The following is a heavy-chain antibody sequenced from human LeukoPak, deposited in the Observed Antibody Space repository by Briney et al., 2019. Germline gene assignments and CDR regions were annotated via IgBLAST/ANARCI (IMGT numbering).Heavy chain of an antibody. V-gene: IGHV1-2*02. D-gene: IGHD6-13*01. CDR2: INPNSGGT. CDR3: ARDAAASYYYYYMDV. CDR1: GYTFTGYY. Sequence: ASVKVSCKASGYTFTGYYMHWVRQAPGQGLEWMGWINPNSGGTNYAQKFQGRVTMTRDTSISTAYMELGRLRSDDTAVYYCARDAAASYYYYYMDVWGKGTTVTISS. J-gene: IGHJ6*03.